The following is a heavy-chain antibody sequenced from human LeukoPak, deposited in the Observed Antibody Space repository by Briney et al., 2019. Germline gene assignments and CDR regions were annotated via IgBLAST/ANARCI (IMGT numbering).Heavy chain of an antibody. V-gene: IGHV3-74*01. D-gene: IGHD4-11*01. J-gene: IGHJ5*02. CDR3: ARDHSPGWFGP. CDR1: GFSFSSHW. CDR2: IKGDGSRT. Sequence: GGSLRLSCAASGFSFSSHWMHWVRQVPGKGLEWVSRIKGDGSRTDYADSVKGRFTISRDNAKNTLYLQMNSLRVEDTAVYHCARDHSPGWFGPWGQGTLVTVSS.